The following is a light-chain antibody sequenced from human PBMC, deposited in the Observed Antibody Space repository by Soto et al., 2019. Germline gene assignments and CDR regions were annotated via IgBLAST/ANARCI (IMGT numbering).Light chain of an antibody. CDR2: AAS. Sequence: IWMTQSPSLLSASTGDRVTITCRASQSISSYLNWYQQKPGKAPKLLIYAASSLQSGVPSRFSGSGSGTDFTLTISSLQPEDFATYYCQQSYSTPQKTFGQGTKVDIK. CDR1: QSISSY. J-gene: IGKJ1*01. V-gene: IGKV1-39*01. CDR3: QQSYSTPQKT.